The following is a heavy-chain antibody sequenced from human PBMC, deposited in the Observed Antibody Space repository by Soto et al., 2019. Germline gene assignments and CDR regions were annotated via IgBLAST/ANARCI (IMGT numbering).Heavy chain of an antibody. Sequence: TLNLTSPIFVRPIRRSHWSWIWQPPGKGLEWIGYIYYSGSTNYNPSLKSRVTISVDTSKNQFSLKLSSVTAADTAVYYCASGYCSGGSCLVDPWGQGTLVTV. J-gene: IGHJ5*02. D-gene: IGHD2-15*01. CDR1: VRPIRRSH. CDR2: IYYSGST. V-gene: IGHV4-59*07. CDR3: ASGYCSGGSCLVDP.